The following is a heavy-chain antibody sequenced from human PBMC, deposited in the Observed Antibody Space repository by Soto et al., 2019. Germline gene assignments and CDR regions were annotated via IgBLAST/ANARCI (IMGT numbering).Heavy chain of an antibody. V-gene: IGHV1-18*01. CDR1: GYTFTSYG. Sequence: QVPLVQSGAEVKKPGASVKVSCKASGYTFTSYGISWVRQAPGQGLEWMGWISAYNGNTNYAQKLQGRVTMTTDTSTSAAYMGLRRLRSDDTGVYYCARGGTAMDATRAADSTRHDAFDIWGQGTMVTVSS. D-gene: IGHD5-18*01. CDR3: ARGGTAMDATRAADSTRHDAFDI. CDR2: ISAYNGNT. J-gene: IGHJ3*02.